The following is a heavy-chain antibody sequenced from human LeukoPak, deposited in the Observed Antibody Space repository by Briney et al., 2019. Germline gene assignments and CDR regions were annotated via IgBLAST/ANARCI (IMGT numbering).Heavy chain of an antibody. CDR1: GGSFSGYY. D-gene: IGHD3-22*01. CDR2: INHSRST. V-gene: IGHV4-34*01. J-gene: IGHJ4*02. CDR3: ARHRSTHYYDSSGYHYYFDY. Sequence: SETLSLTCAVYGGSFSGYYWSWIRQPPGKGLEWIGEINHSRSTNYNPSLKSRVTISVDTSKNQFSLKLSSVTAADTAVYYCARHRSTHYYDSSGYHYYFDYWGQGTLVTVSS.